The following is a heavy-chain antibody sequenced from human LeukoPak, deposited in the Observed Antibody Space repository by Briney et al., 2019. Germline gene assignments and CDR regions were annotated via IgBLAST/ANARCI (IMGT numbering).Heavy chain of an antibody. Sequence: ASVKVSCKASGYTFTSYDINWVRQATGQGLGWMGWMNPNSGNTGYAQKFQGRVTMTRNTSISTAYMELSSLRSEDTAVYYCAREVGPCSGGSCYHADYWGQGTLVTVSS. CDR1: GYTFTSYD. D-gene: IGHD2-15*01. J-gene: IGHJ4*02. V-gene: IGHV1-8*01. CDR3: AREVGPCSGGSCYHADY. CDR2: MNPNSGNT.